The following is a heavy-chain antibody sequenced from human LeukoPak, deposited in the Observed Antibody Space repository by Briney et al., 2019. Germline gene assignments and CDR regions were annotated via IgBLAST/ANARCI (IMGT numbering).Heavy chain of an antibody. CDR3: ARADDSSGDYYFDY. V-gene: IGHV1-18*01. CDR1: GYTFTSYG. D-gene: IGHD3-22*01. Sequence: ASVKVSCRASGYTFTSYGISWVRQAPGQGLEWLGWISAYNGNTNYAQKLQGRVTMTTDTSTSTAYMEPRSLRSDDTAVYYCARADDSSGDYYFDYWGQGTLVTVSS. J-gene: IGHJ4*02. CDR2: ISAYNGNT.